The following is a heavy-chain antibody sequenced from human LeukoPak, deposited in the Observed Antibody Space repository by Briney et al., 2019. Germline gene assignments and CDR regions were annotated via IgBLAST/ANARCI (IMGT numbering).Heavy chain of an antibody. D-gene: IGHD3-22*01. CDR1: GFTFSTYA. CDR2: IGGSGGST. V-gene: IGHV3-23*01. Sequence: GGSLRLSCAASGFTFSTYAMSWVRQAPGKGLEWVSAIGGSGGSTYYADSVKGRSTISRDNSKNTLYLQMNSLRAEDTAVYYCAKDADSLIDSGGCHPLGYWGQGTLVTVSS. J-gene: IGHJ4*02. CDR3: AKDADSLIDSGGCHPLGY.